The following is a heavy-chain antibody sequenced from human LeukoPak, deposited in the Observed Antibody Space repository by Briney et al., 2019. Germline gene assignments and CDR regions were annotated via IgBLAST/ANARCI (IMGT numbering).Heavy chain of an antibody. CDR1: GFTFDDYG. D-gene: IGHD6-13*01. V-gene: IGHV3-20*04. J-gene: IGHJ6*03. Sequence: GGSLRLSCAASGFTFDDYGMSWVRQAPGKGLEWVSGINWNGGSTGYADSVKGRFTISRDNAKNSLYLQINSLRAEDTALYYCARVRTQQLVDFFYYYYYMDVWGKGTTVTVSS. CDR2: INWNGGST. CDR3: ARVRTQQLVDFFYYYYYMDV.